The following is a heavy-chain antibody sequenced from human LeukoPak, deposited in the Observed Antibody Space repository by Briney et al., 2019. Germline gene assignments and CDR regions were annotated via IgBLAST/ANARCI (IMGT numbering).Heavy chain of an antibody. J-gene: IGHJ4*02. V-gene: IGHV3-30*18. CDR1: GFTFSSYG. D-gene: IGHD3-22*01. CDR3: AKDQYYYDSSGLQHFDY. Sequence: PGGSLRLSCAASGFTFSSYGMHWVRQAPGKGLEWVAVISYDGSNKYYADSVKGRFTISRDNSKNTLYLQMNSLRAEDTAVYYRAKDQYYYDSSGLQHFDYWGQGTLVTVSS. CDR2: ISYDGSNK.